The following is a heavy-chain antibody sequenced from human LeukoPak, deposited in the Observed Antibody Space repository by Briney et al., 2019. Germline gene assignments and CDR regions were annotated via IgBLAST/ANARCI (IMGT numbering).Heavy chain of an antibody. CDR2: IYYSGST. Sequence: ETLSLTCTVSGGSISIYYGSWIRQPPGKGLEWIGYIYYSGSTNYNPSLKSRVTISVDTSKNQFSLKLSSVTAADTAVYYCARLTTPVAHRGYYFDYWGQGTLVTVSS. D-gene: IGHD6-19*01. J-gene: IGHJ4*02. CDR3: ARLTTPVAHRGYYFDY. CDR1: GGSISIYY. V-gene: IGHV4-59*08.